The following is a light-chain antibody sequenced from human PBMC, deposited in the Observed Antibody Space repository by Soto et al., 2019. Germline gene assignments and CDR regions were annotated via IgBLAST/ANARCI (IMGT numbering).Light chain of an antibody. CDR3: QKYETFSGT. CDR2: DAS. J-gene: IGKJ1*01. Sequence: DIQMTQSSSTLSAPVGDRVSITCRASQSISQWVAWYQQKPGRAHELLIYDASKLKSGVTSRFSGSGSGTKFTLTIASLQPDDFATYYCQKYETFSGTVGPGPQVDIK. CDR1: QSISQW. V-gene: IGKV1-5*01.